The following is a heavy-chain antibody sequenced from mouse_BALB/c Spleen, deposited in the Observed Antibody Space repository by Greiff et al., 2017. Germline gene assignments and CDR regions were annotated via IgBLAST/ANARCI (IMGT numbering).Heavy chain of an antibody. V-gene: IGHV1-54*01. Sequence: VQLHQSGAELVRPGTSVKVSCKASGYAFTNYLIEWVKQRPGQGLEWIGVINPGSGGTNYNEKFKGKATLTADKSSSTAYMQLSSLTSDDSAVYFCARSTMTTGYFDVWGAGTTVTVSS. CDR2: INPGSGGT. CDR1: GYAFTNYL. D-gene: IGHD2-4*01. CDR3: ARSTMTTGYFDV. J-gene: IGHJ1*01.